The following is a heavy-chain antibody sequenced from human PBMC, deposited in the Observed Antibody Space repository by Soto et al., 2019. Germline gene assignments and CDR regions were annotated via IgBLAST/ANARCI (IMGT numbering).Heavy chain of an antibody. D-gene: IGHD3-3*01. V-gene: IGHV3-30*18. CDR1: GFTFSSYG. J-gene: IGHJ4*02. CDR3: AKEGDPKKNYDFWSGYYAPCYFDY. Sequence: PGGSLRLSCAASGFTFSSYGMHWVRQAPGKGLEWVAVISYDGSNKYYADSVKGRFTISRDNSKNTLYLQMNSLRAEDTAVYYCAKEGDPKKNYDFWSGYYAPCYFDYWGQGTLVTVSS. CDR2: ISYDGSNK.